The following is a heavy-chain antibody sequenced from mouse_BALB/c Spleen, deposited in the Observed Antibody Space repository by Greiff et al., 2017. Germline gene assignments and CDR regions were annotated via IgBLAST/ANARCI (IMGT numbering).Heavy chain of an antibody. CDR3: ARGIDYYGSSPYYYAMDY. Sequence: EVKLMESGGGLVQPGGSLRLSCATSGFTFTDYYMSWVRQPPGKALEWLGFIRNKANGYTTEYSASVKGRFTISRDNSQSILYLQMNTLRAEDSATYYCARGIDYYGSSPYYYAMDYWGQGTSVTVSS. CDR2: IRNKANGYTT. J-gene: IGHJ4*01. CDR1: GFTFTDYY. D-gene: IGHD1-1*01. V-gene: IGHV7-3*02.